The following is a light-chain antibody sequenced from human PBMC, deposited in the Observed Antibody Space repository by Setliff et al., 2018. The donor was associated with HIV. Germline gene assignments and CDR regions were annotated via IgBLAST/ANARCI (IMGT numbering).Light chain of an antibody. Sequence: QSALTQPASVSGSPGQSITISCTGTSSDVGGYDYVSWYQQHPGKVPNLMLYEVGNRPSGVSNRFSGSKSGNTASLTISGLQAEDEADYYCRSYTSSTTLVFGTGTKVTVL. CDR2: EVG. V-gene: IGLV2-14*01. CDR3: RSYTSSTTLV. J-gene: IGLJ1*01. CDR1: SSDVGGYDY.